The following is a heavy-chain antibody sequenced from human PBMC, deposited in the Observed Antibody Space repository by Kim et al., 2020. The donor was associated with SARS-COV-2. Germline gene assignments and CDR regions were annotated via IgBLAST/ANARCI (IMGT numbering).Heavy chain of an antibody. D-gene: IGHD2-21*02. CDR3: ASPVAYCGGDCYSVGDY. J-gene: IGHJ4*02. V-gene: IGHV4-39*01. Sequence: SETLSLTCTVSGGSISSSSYYWGWIRQPPGKGLEWIGSIYYSGSTYYNPSLKSRVTISVDTSKNQFSLKLSSVTAADTAVYYCASPVAYCGGDCYSVGDYWGQGTLVTVSS. CDR2: IYYSGST. CDR1: GGSISSSSYY.